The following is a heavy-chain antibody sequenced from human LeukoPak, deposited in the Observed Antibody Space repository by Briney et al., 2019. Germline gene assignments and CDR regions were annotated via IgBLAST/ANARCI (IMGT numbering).Heavy chain of an antibody. V-gene: IGHV1-18*01. D-gene: IGHD1-26*01. Sequence: ASVRVSCKASGYTFTSYDFSWVRQAPGQGLEWMGWISAYNGNTNYAQILQGRLTMTTDTSTSTAYMELRSLRSDDTAVYYCARGYQESSGSYYYYYYYMDVWGKGTTATISS. J-gene: IGHJ6*03. CDR2: ISAYNGNT. CDR1: GYTFTSYD. CDR3: ARGYQESSGSYYYYYYYMDV.